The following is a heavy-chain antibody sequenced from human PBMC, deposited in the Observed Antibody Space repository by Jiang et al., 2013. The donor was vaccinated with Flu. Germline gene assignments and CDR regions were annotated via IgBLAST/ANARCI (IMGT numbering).Heavy chain of an antibody. D-gene: IGHD3-3*01. J-gene: IGHJ5*02. V-gene: IGHV4-59*02. Sequence: VKPSETLSLTCSVSGDSVGFYYWSWIRQAPGKGLEWLGYVYYSGTTDYNPSLKSRVSISVDSSKKQISLKLSAVTAADTAMYYCARDRYDLWSGYYGSWGQGTLVTVSS. CDR2: VYYSGTT. CDR3: ARDRYDLWSGYYGS. CDR1: GDSVGFYY.